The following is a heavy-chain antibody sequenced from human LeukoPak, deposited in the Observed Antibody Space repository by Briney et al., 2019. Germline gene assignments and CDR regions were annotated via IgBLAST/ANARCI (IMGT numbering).Heavy chain of an antibody. CDR3: ARGAYYYGMDV. CDR2: IGTAGDT. Sequence: PGGSLRLSCAASGFTFSSYDMHWVRQATGKGLEWVSAIGTAGDTYYPGSVKGRFTISRENAKNSLYIQMNSLRAGDTAVYYCARGAYYYGMDVWGQGTTVTVSS. J-gene: IGHJ6*02. CDR1: GFTFSSYD. V-gene: IGHV3-13*01.